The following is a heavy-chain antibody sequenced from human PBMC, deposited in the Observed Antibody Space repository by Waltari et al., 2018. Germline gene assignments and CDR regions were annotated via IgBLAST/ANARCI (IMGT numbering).Heavy chain of an antibody. Sequence: QVQLVQSGADVKQPGASVKVSCKASGYPFTGHNMHWVRQAPGQGLEWMGRINPDSGATTYAQKFQGRVTMTRDTSISTAYMELSSLTSDDTAVYYCTRSWIQLWTPDFDYWGQGTLVTVSS. CDR3: TRSWIQLWTPDFDY. V-gene: IGHV1-2*06. J-gene: IGHJ4*02. D-gene: IGHD5-18*01. CDR2: INPDSGAT. CDR1: GYPFTGHN.